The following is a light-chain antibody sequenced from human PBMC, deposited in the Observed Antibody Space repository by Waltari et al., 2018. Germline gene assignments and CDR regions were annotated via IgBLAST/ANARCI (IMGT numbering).Light chain of an antibody. CDR3: CSYAGSITFWV. J-gene: IGLJ3*02. V-gene: IGLV2-11*01. Sequence: QSALTQPRSVSGSPGQSVTISCTGTSSDVGGYNYVSWYQHHPGKAPKLILYDVTKRPSGVPDRFSASKSDNPASLTISGLQAEDEADYYCCSYAGSITFWVFGGGTKLTVL. CDR2: DVT. CDR1: SSDVGGYNY.